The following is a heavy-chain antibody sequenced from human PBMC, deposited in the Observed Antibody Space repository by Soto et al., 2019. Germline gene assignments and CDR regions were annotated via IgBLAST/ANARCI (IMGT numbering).Heavy chain of an antibody. V-gene: IGHV4-39*01. CDR2: IYYSGST. Sequence: QLQLQESGPGLVKPSETLSLTCTVSGGSISSSSYYWGWIRQPPGKGLEWIGSIYYSGSTYYNPYVTSRLTISVDTSKNQFSLKLSSVPAADTAVYYCARHFPDYDILTGSPPSFDYWGQGTLVTVSS. J-gene: IGHJ4*02. CDR3: ARHFPDYDILTGSPPSFDY. D-gene: IGHD3-9*01. CDR1: GGSISSSSYY.